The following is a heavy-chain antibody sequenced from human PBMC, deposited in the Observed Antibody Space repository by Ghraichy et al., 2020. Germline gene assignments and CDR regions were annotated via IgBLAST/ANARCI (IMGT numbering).Heavy chain of an antibody. V-gene: IGHV3-74*01. J-gene: IGHJ6*03. D-gene: IGHD2-8*01. Sequence: GGSLRLSCTASGFRFRNYWMHWVRQAPGKGLVWVAHINGDGSSANYADSVQGRFAISRDDARDTVFLQMNSLRAEDTAVYYCARNPDGRALGLMLYYYYYMDVWGKGTTVTVSS. CDR1: GFRFRNYW. CDR2: INGDGSSA. CDR3: ARNPDGRALGLMLYYYYYMDV.